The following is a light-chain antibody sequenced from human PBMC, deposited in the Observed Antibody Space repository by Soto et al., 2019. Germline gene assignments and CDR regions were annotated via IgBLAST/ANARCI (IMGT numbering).Light chain of an antibody. V-gene: IGKV3-15*01. J-gene: IGKJ2*01. CDR3: QQSNNWPYT. Sequence: ETVMTQSPATLSVSPGESATLSCRASQSVSTSLAWYQQKPGQAPRLLIYGTSTRATGIPARFSGSGSGTEFTLTISSLQSEDFAVYYCQQSNNWPYTFGQGTKLEIK. CDR2: GTS. CDR1: QSVSTS.